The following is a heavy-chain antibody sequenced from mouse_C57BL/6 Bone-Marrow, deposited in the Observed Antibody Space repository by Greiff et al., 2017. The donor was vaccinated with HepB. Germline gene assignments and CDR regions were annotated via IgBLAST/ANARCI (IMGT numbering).Heavy chain of an antibody. CDR3: AKKADGYYGEFAY. Sequence: QVQLQQSGPGLVQPSQSLSITCTVSGFSLTSYGVHWVRQSPGKGLEWLGVIWRGGSTDYNAAFMSRLSITKDNSKSQVFFKMNSLQADDTAIYYCAKKADGYYGEFAYWGQGTLVTVSA. V-gene: IGHV2-5*01. CDR2: IWRGGST. D-gene: IGHD2-3*01. J-gene: IGHJ3*01. CDR1: GFSLTSYG.